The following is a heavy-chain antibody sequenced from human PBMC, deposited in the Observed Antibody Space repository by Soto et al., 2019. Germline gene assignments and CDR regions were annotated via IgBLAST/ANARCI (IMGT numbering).Heavy chain of an antibody. J-gene: IGHJ6*02. CDR3: ARTVRNFWSGTDNFYYGMDV. CDR2: INPSGGST. V-gene: IGHV1-46*01. CDR1: GYTFTSYY. Sequence: ASVKVSCKASGYTFTSYYMHWVRQAPGQGLEWMGIINPSGGSTSYAQKFQGRVTMTRDTSTSTVYMELRSLRSEDTAVYYCARTVRNFWSGTDNFYYGMDVWGQGTTVTVSS. D-gene: IGHD3-3*01.